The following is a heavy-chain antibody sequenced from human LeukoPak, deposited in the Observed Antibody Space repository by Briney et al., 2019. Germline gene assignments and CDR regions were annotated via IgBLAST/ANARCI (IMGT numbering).Heavy chain of an antibody. CDR1: GYTFTGYY. V-gene: IGHV1-2*02. Sequence: VSVKVSCKASGYTFTGYYMHWVRQAPGQGLEWMGWINPNSGGTNYAQKFQGRVSMTRDMSTSTVYMELNSLRYEDTAVYYCARATPTFGRNVEKYFDYWGQGTLVTVSS. CDR3: ARATPTFGRNVEKYFDY. D-gene: IGHD1-1*01. CDR2: INPNSGGT. J-gene: IGHJ4*02.